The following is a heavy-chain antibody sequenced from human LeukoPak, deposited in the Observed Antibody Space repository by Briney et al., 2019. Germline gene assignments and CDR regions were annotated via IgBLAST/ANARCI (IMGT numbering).Heavy chain of an antibody. D-gene: IGHD3-10*01. CDR1: GGSISSGDYY. V-gene: IGHV4-30-4*01. CDR2: IYYSGST. J-gene: IGHJ4*02. CDR3: ARDHGFGEPSFDY. Sequence: SETLSLTCTVSGGSISSGDYYWSWIRQPPGKGLEWIGYIYYSGSTYYNPSLKSRVTISVDTSKNQFSLKLSSVTAADTAVYYCARDHGFGEPSFDYWGQGTLVTVSS.